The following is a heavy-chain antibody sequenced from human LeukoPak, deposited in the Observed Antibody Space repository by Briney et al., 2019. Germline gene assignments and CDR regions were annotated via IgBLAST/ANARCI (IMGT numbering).Heavy chain of an antibody. CDR2: FDPEDVET. Sequence: GASVKVSCKVSGNTFTDLSMNWVRQAPGKGLEWMGGFDPEDVETIYAQKFQGRVTMTEDTSTATAYMDLSSLRPDDMAVYYCATDFYRGRQLDYWGQGTLVTVSS. D-gene: IGHD2/OR15-2a*01. CDR1: GNTFTDLS. CDR3: ATDFYRGRQLDY. V-gene: IGHV1-24*01. J-gene: IGHJ4*02.